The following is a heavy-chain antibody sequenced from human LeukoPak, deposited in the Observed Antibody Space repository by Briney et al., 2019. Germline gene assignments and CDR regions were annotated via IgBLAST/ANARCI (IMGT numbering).Heavy chain of an antibody. J-gene: IGHJ4*02. CDR1: GFTVSSNY. CDR2: IYSGGST. Sequence: GGSLRRSCAASGFTVSSNYMSWVRQAPGKGLEWVSVIYSGGSTYHADSVKGRFTISRDNSKNTLYLQMNSLRAEDTAVYYCAREFPEDDSSGYYFDYWGQGTLVTVSS. D-gene: IGHD3-22*01. CDR3: AREFPEDDSSGYYFDY. V-gene: IGHV3-66*01.